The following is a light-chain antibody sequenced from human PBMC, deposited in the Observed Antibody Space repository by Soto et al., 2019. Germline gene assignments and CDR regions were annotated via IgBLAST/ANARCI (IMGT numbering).Light chain of an antibody. V-gene: IGKV1-33*01. J-gene: IGKJ4*01. Sequence: DIQMTQSPSSVSASVGDSVTITCRASQAIDSWLAWYQQKPGKXPXXLIYDASNLETGVPSRFSGSGSGTDFTFTISSLQPEDIATDYCQQYDNLRTFGGGTKVDIK. CDR3: QQYDNLRT. CDR2: DAS. CDR1: QAIDSW.